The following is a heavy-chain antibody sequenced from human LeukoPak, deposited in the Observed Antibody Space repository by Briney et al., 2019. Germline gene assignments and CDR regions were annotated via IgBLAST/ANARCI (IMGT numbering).Heavy chain of an antibody. CDR2: INGGTGKT. J-gene: IGHJ4*02. CDR1: VLTLICAA. Sequence: GGCLRLAFSLSVLTLICAAIGSVRQTPGRRLGWVSSINGGTGKTYYADSVKGRFTISRDKSHNTVYLQMSSLRADDTAVYYCVKDHYIYASSPFDYWGQGTLVTVSS. D-gene: IGHD2/OR15-2a*01. V-gene: IGHV3-23*01. CDR3: VKDHYIYASSPFDY.